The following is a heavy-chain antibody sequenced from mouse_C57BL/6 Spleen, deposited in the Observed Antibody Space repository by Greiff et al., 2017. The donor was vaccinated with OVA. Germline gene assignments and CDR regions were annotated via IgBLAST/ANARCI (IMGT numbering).Heavy chain of an antibody. Sequence: VQLQQSGPGLVAPSQSLSITCTVSGFSLTSYGVHWVRQPPGKGLEWLVVIWSDGSTTYNSALISRLSISKDNPKSKAFFNMISLHTDEPALYFCARHVHTSYAMDYGGKGTTGTVSA. D-gene: IGHD1-2*01. J-gene: IGHJ4*01. CDR2: IWSDGST. CDR3: ARHVHTSYAMDY. CDR1: GFSLTSYG. V-gene: IGHV2-6-1*01.